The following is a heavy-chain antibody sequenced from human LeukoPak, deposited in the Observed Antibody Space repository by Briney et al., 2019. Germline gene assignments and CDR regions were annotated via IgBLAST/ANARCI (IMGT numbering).Heavy chain of an antibody. Sequence: PSETLSLTCTVSGGSISSGGYYWSWIRQHPGKGLEWIGYIYYSGSTYYNPSLKSRVTISVDTSKNQFSLKLSSVTAADTAVYYCARNLMGSGWYWFDPWGQGTLVTVSS. V-gene: IGHV4-31*03. CDR1: GGSISSGGYY. CDR2: IYYSGST. D-gene: IGHD6-19*01. CDR3: ARNLMGSGWYWFDP. J-gene: IGHJ5*02.